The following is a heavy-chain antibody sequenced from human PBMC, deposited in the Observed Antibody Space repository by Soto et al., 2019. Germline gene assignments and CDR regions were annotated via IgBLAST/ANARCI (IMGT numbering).Heavy chain of an antibody. V-gene: IGHV1-69*12. CDR2: IIPIFGTA. J-gene: IGHJ6*02. CDR1: GGTFSSYA. D-gene: IGHD5-18*01. Sequence: QVQLVQSGAEVKKPGSSVKVSCKSSGGTFSSYAISWVRQAPGQGLEWMGGIIPIFGTADYAQKFQGRVTITAYESTSTAYMERSSLRSEDTAVYYCASSAMDHYYYGMDVGGQGTTFTVSS. CDR3: ASSAMDHYYYGMDV.